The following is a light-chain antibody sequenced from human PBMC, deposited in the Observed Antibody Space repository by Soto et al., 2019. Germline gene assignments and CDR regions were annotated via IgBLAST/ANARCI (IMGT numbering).Light chain of an antibody. J-gene: IGKJ1*01. CDR3: QKYKVQSHWT. CDR2: DDS. V-gene: IGKV1-5*01. Sequence: DIQMTQSPSTLSASVGDRVSITCRASESVSNWLAWYQKKPGKAPNLQISDDSDLKSGVPSRFSGSRSGTELPLNISSLQPEDLATCYGQKYKVQSHWTFGQGSLVEGK. CDR1: ESVSNW.